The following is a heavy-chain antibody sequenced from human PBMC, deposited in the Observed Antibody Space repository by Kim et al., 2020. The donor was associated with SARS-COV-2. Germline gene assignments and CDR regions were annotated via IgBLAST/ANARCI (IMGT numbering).Heavy chain of an antibody. J-gene: IGHJ4*01. CDR1: GFTFSSYG. D-gene: IGHD3-3*01. CDR3: ARDRPFSFHHFD. Sequence: GGSLRLSCAASGFTFSSYGIHWVRQAPGKGLEWLAVISYDGSNKYYADSVEGRFTISRDNSNNTLYLQVNSLRAEDTAVYYCARDRPFSFHHFD. V-gene: IGHV3-33*01. CDR2: ISYDGSNK.